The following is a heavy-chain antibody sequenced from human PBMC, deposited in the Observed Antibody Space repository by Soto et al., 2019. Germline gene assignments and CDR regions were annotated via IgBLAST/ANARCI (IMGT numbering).Heavy chain of an antibody. Sequence: GGSLRLSCAASGFTFSSYAMHWVRQAPGKGLEWVAVISYDGSNKYYADSVKGRFTISRDNSKNTLYLQMNSLRAEDTDVYYCARVRAAAGTNYYYGMDVWGQGTTVTVSS. D-gene: IGHD6-13*01. CDR3: ARVRAAAGTNYYYGMDV. J-gene: IGHJ6*02. CDR2: ISYDGSNK. V-gene: IGHV3-30-3*01. CDR1: GFTFSSYA.